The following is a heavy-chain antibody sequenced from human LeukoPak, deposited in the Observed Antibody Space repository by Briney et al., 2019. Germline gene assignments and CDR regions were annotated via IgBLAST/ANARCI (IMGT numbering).Heavy chain of an antibody. Sequence: SETLSLTCAVYGGSFSGYYWSWIRQPPGKGLEWIGEINQSGSTNYNPSLKSRVTISVDTSKNQFSLKLSSVTAADTAVYYCARLVGARGYAYWGQGTLVTVSS. CDR2: INQSGST. D-gene: IGHD1-26*01. J-gene: IGHJ4*02. V-gene: IGHV4-34*01. CDR3: ARLVGARGYAY. CDR1: GGSFSGYY.